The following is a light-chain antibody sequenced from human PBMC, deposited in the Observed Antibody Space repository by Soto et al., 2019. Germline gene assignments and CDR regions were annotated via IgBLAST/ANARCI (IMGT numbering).Light chain of an antibody. J-gene: IGKJ4*01. CDR2: DAS. Sequence: ETVLTQSPATLSLSPGERATLSCRAGQNVNRYVAWYQQKPGQAPRLLIYDASTRAAGVPARFSGSGSGTDFSLSISSLEPLDFAVYYCQEHNSFGGGTKVEIE. CDR3: QEHNS. V-gene: IGKV3-11*01. CDR1: QNVNRY.